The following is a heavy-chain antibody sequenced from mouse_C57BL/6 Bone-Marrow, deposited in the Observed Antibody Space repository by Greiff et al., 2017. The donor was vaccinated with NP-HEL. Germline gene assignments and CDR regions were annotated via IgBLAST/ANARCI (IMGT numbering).Heavy chain of an antibody. CDR3: ARLYYGNYEFAY. V-gene: IGHV7-3*01. CDR1: GFTFTDYY. D-gene: IGHD2-1*01. CDR2: IRNKANGYTT. J-gene: IGHJ3*01. Sequence: EVKLVESGGGLVQPGGSLSLSCAASGFTFTDYYMSWVRQPPGKALEWLGFIRNKANGYTTEYSASVKGRFTISRDNSQSILYLQMKALRAEDSATYYCARLYYGNYEFAYWGQGTLVTVSA.